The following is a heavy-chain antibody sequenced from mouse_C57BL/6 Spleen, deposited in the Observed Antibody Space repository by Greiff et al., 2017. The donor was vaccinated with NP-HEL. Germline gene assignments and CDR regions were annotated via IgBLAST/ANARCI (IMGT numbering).Heavy chain of an antibody. J-gene: IGHJ1*03. V-gene: IGHV14-4*01. D-gene: IGHD2-10*02. CDR2: IDPENGDT. Sequence: VQLQQSGAELVRPGASVKLSCTASGFNIKDDYMHWVKQRPEQGLEWIGWIDPENGDTEYASKFQGQATITADTSSDTAYLQLSSLTSEDTAVYYCTYGNYWYFDVWGTGTTVTVSS. CDR3: TYGNYWYFDV. CDR1: GFNIKDDY.